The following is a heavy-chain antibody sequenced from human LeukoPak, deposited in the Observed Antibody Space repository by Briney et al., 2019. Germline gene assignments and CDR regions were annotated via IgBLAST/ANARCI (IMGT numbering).Heavy chain of an antibody. CDR2: ISGNGDTT. Sequence: PGGSLRLSCAASGFSISSYTMNWVRQAPGKGLEWVSAISGNGDTTYYADSVKGRFTISRDNSRNTMYLQMNNSRAEDTAVYFCARGGGLDVWGQGATVTVSS. V-gene: IGHV3-23*01. CDR3: ARGGGLDV. D-gene: IGHD3-16*01. CDR1: GFSISSYT. J-gene: IGHJ6*02.